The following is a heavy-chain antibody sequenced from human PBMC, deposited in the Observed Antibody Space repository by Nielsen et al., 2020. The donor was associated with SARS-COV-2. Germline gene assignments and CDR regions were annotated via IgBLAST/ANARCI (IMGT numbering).Heavy chain of an antibody. V-gene: IGHV3-30*18. CDR3: AKDAAADPFDY. D-gene: IGHD6-13*01. CDR1: GFTFSSYG. J-gene: IGHJ4*02. Sequence: GSLKISCAASGFTFSSYGMHWVRQAPGKGLEWVAVISYDGSNKYYADSVKGRFTISRDNSKNTLYLQMNSLRAEDTAVYYCAKDAAADPFDYWGQGTLVTVSS. CDR2: ISYDGSNK.